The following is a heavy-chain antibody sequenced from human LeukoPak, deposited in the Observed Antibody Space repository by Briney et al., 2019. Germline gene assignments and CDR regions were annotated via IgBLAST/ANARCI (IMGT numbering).Heavy chain of an antibody. CDR2: IRYDGSNK. Sequence: GGSLRLSCAASGFTFSSYGMHWVRQAPGKGLEWVAFIRYDGSNKYYADSVKGRFTISRDNSKNTLYLQMNSLRAEDTAVYYCAKDRDFWSGVGGSIWGQGTMVTVSS. J-gene: IGHJ3*02. V-gene: IGHV3-30*02. D-gene: IGHD3-3*01. CDR1: GFTFSSYG. CDR3: AKDRDFWSGVGGSI.